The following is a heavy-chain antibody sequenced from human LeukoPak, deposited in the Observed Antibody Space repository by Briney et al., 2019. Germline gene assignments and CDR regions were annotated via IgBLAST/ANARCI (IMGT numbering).Heavy chain of an antibody. Sequence: GGSLRLSCAASGFTFSSYAMSWVRQAPGKGLEWVSAISGSGGSTYYADSVKGRFTISRDNSKNTLYLQMNSLRAEDTAVYYCAKDKGHIVVVTAIRAFQHWGQGTLVTVSS. J-gene: IGHJ1*01. V-gene: IGHV3-23*01. D-gene: IGHD2-21*02. CDR1: GFTFSSYA. CDR2: ISGSGGST. CDR3: AKDKGHIVVVTAIRAFQH.